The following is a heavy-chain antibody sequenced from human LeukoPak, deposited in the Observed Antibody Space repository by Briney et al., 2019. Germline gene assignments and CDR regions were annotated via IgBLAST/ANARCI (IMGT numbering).Heavy chain of an antibody. CDR3: ARDQYCSGGSCYYWFDP. CDR1: GGSISSGSYY. V-gene: IGHV4-61*02. D-gene: IGHD2-15*01. Sequence: PSQTLSLTCTVSGGSISSGSYYWSWIRQPAGKGVEWIVRIYTSGSTNYNPSLKSRVTISVDTSKNQFSLKLSSVTAADTAVYYCARDQYCSGGSCYYWFDPWGQGTLVTVSS. CDR2: IYTSGST. J-gene: IGHJ5*02.